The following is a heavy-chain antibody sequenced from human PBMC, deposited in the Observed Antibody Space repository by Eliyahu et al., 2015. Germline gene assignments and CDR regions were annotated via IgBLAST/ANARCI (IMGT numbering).Heavy chain of an antibody. J-gene: IGHJ4*02. CDR1: GFTFSSYW. Sequence: EVQLVESGGGLVQPGGSLRLSCAASGFTFSSYWMHWVRQAPEKGLVWVSRISSDGTITTYADSVKGRFTISSDNAKNTLYLQMNSLTAEDTAVYYCTVGTTINSFDYWVQGTLVTVSS. D-gene: IGHD1-1*01. CDR3: TVGTTINSFDY. V-gene: IGHV3-74*03. CDR2: ISSDGTIT.